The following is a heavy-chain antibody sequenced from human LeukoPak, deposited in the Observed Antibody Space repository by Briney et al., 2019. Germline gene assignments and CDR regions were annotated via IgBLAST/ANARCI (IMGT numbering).Heavy chain of an antibody. Sequence: SETLSLTCAVYGGSFSGYYWSWIRQPPGKGLEWIGEINHSGSTNYNPSLKSRVTISVDTSKNQFSLKLSSVTAADTAVYYCARPGLLWFRESAFDYWGQGTLVTVSS. V-gene: IGHV4-34*01. D-gene: IGHD3-10*01. J-gene: IGHJ4*02. CDR1: GGSFSGYY. CDR2: INHSGST. CDR3: ARPGLLWFRESAFDY.